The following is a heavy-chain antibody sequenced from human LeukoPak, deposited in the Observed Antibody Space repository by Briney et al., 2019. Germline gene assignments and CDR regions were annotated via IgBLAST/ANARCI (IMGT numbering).Heavy chain of an antibody. CDR2: ISGGGGST. J-gene: IGHJ4*02. CDR1: GFTFSNYA. CDR3: AKDSDYYGSGSYFDY. D-gene: IGHD3-10*01. V-gene: IGHV3-23*01. Sequence: GGSLRLSCAASGFTFSNYAMSWVRQAPGKGLEWVSTISGGGGSTYYADSMKGRFTISRDNSKNTLYLQINSLRAEDTAVYYCAKDSDYYGSGSYFDYWGQGTLVTVSS.